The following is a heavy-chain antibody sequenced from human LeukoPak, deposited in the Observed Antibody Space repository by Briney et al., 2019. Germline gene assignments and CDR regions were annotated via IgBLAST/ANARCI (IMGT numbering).Heavy chain of an antibody. J-gene: IGHJ4*02. Sequence: GGSLRLSCAASGFTFRNYWMGWVRQAPGTGLEWVANIKQDGSDRNYVTSVRGRFTISRDNAESSLYLQMNSLRVEDPAVYYCVRNLAVAGTCFDSWGQGTLVTVSS. CDR2: IKQDGSDR. CDR1: GFTFRNYW. D-gene: IGHD6-19*01. CDR3: VRNLAVAGTCFDS. V-gene: IGHV3-7*03.